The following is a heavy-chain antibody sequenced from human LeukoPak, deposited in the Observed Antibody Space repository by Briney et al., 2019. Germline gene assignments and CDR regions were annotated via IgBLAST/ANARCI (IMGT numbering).Heavy chain of an antibody. J-gene: IGHJ3*02. Sequence: GGSLRLSRAASGFTFSNYEMNWVRQAPGKGLEWASYISSSGTVIYYADSVKGRFTISRDNAKNSLYLQMNSLRAEDTAVYYCARDGELHEWIYDAFDIWGQGTMVTVSS. D-gene: IGHD1-26*01. V-gene: IGHV3-48*03. CDR2: ISSSGTVI. CDR1: GFTFSNYE. CDR3: ARDGELHEWIYDAFDI.